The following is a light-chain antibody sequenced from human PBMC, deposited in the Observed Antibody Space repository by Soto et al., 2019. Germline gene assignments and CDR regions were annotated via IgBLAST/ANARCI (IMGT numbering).Light chain of an antibody. CDR3: QQYGSSPFT. CDR2: GTS. CDR1: QSISSSF. Sequence: EIVLTQSPGTLSLSPGESATLSCRASQSISSSFFAWYQHKPGQAPRLLIYGTSNRATGIPDRFSGSGSGTDFTLTISRLAPEDVAVYYWQQYGSSPFTFGPGTKVDIK. J-gene: IGKJ3*01. V-gene: IGKV3-20*01.